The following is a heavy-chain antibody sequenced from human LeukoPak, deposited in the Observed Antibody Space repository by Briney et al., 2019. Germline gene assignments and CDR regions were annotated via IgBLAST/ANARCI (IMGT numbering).Heavy chain of an antibody. V-gene: IGHV3-7*01. CDR2: IKQDGSKK. CDR1: GFPFSSYW. CDR3: ARSFDI. Sequence: PGGSLRLSCVASGFPFSSYWMTWVRQAPGKGLEWVANIKQDGSKKSYVDSVKGRFTISRDNAKNSLYLQMNSLRAEDTAVYYCARSFDIWGQGTMVTVSS. J-gene: IGHJ3*02.